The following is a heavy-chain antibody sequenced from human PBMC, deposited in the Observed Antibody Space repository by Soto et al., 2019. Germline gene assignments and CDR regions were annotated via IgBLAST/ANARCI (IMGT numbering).Heavy chain of an antibody. V-gene: IGHV4-39*01. D-gene: IGHD3-10*01. J-gene: IGHJ4*02. CDR3: ARQPRSGSYSDY. Sequence: LSLTCTVSGGSISSSSYYWGWIRQPPGKGLEWIGSIYYSGSTYYNPSLKSRVTISVDTSKNQFSLKLSSVTAADTAVYYCARQPRSGSYSDYWGQGTLVTVSS. CDR2: IYYSGST. CDR1: GGSISSSSYY.